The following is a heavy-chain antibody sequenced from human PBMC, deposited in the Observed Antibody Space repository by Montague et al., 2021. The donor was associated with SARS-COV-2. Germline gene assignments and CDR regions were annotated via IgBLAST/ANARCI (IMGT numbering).Heavy chain of an antibody. J-gene: IGHJ5*02. CDR1: GGSISSYY. Sequence: SETLSLTCTVSGGSISSYYWSWIRQPPGKGLEWIGYIYYCGSTNYNPSLKSRVTISVDTSKNQFSLKLSSVTAADTAVYYCARRSLGYCSGCSCYYAFDPWGQGTLVTVSS. CDR3: ARRSLGYCSGCSCYYAFDP. CDR2: IYYCGST. D-gene: IGHD2-15*01. V-gene: IGHV4-59*01.